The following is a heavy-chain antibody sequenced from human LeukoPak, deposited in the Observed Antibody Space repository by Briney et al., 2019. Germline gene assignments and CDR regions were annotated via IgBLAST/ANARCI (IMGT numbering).Heavy chain of an antibody. CDR3: ARKPLIAAAGPGEVDY. J-gene: IGHJ4*02. V-gene: IGHV3-13*01. D-gene: IGHD6-13*01. Sequence: GGSLRLSCAASGFTFIDYDMHWVRQVIGKGLEWVSAIGIRGDTHYSGSVKGRFTISRENAESSLYLQMNSLRAEDTAVYYCARKPLIAAAGPGEVDYWGQGTLVTVSS. CDR2: IGIRGDT. CDR1: GFTFIDYD.